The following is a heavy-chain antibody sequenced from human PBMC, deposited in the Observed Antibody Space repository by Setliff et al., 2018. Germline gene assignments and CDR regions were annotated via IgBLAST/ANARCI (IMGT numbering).Heavy chain of an antibody. CDR2: IYSSGSS. J-gene: IGHJ6*03. Sequence: SETLSLTCSVSGGSISSSYWTWIRQPPGKGLEWIGYIYSSGSSNYNPSLKSRVTISLDTSKNLFSLNLSSVTAADTAVYYCARVLGYNGYGNYYIYYFMDVWGKGTTVTVSS. CDR1: GGSISSSY. D-gene: IGHD5-12*01. V-gene: IGHV4-59*08. CDR3: ARVLGYNGYGNYYIYYFMDV.